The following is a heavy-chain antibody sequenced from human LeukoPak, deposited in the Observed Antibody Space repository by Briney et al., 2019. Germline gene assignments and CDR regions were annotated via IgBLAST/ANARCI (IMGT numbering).Heavy chain of an antibody. D-gene: IGHD2-2*01. CDR3: ARVNIVVVPGAVYYYMGV. J-gene: IGHJ6*03. CDR1: GGSISSGSYY. Sequence: SETLSLTCTVSGGSISSGSYYWSWIRQPPGKGLEWIGYIYYSGSTMYNPSIKSRVTISVDTSKNQFSLKLSSVTAADTAVYHCARVNIVVVPGAVYYYMGVWGKGTTVTISS. V-gene: IGHV4-61*01. CDR2: IYYSGST.